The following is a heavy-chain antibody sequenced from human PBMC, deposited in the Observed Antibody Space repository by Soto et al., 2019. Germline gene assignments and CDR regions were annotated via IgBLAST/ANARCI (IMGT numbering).Heavy chain of an antibody. J-gene: IGHJ5*02. CDR3: ARGAVNCFDP. CDR1: GYSFIGYY. Sequence: ASVKVSCKDSGYSFIGYYMHWVRQAPGQGLEWMGWINPKSGVTNYAQKFQGRVTMTRDTSITTAYMELSSLRSDDTAVYYCARGAVNCFDPWGQGTLVTVSS. V-gene: IGHV1-2*02. CDR2: INPKSGVT.